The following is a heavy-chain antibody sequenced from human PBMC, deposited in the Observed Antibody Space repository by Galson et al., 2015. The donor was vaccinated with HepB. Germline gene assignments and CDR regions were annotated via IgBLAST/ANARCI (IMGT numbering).Heavy chain of an antibody. CDR3: VTDLRHNSGGFALDS. Sequence: SLRLSCAASGFTFSTYGLHWVRQAPGKGLEWVSVIWYDGTKKYYADPLKGRFTISRDNSKSTLYLQMHSLRAEDTAVYYCVTDLRHNSGGFALDSWGQGTLVTVS. V-gene: IGHV3-33*01. D-gene: IGHD1-26*01. CDR1: GFTFSTYG. J-gene: IGHJ4*02. CDR2: IWYDGTKK.